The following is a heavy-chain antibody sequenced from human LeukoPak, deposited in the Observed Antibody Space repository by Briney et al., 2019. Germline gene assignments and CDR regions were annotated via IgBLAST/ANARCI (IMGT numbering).Heavy chain of an antibody. CDR2: IYYSGST. J-gene: IGHJ3*02. Sequence: SETLSLTCTVSGGSISSYYWSWIRQPPGKGLEWIGYIYYSGSTNYNPSLKSRVTISVDTSKNQFSLKLSSVTAADTAVYYCARHVGACYESSVLDAFDIWGQGTMVTVSS. CDR3: ARHVGACYESSVLDAFDI. D-gene: IGHD3-22*01. CDR1: GGSISSYY. V-gene: IGHV4-59*08.